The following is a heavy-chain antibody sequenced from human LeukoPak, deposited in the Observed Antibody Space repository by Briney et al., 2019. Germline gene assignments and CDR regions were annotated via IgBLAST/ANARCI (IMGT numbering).Heavy chain of an antibody. CDR3: AKHSSGWWGGFDY. V-gene: IGHV3-23*01. D-gene: IGHD6-19*01. J-gene: IGHJ4*02. Sequence: GGSLRLSCAASGFTFSKYTMGWVRQAPGKGLEWVSAISGSGGSTYYADSVKGRFTISRDNSKNTLYLQMNSLRAEDTAVYYCAKHSSGWWGGFDYWGQGTLVTVSS. CDR2: ISGSGGST. CDR1: GFTFSKYT.